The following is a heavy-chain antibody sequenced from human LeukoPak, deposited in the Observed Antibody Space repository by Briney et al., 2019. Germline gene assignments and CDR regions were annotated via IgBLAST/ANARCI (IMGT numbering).Heavy chain of an antibody. CDR1: GGSISSGSYY. Sequence: SETLSLTCTVSGGSISSGSYYWSWIRQPAGKGLEWIGRIYTSGSTNYNPSLKSRVTISVDTSKNQFSLKLSSVTAADTAVYYCARVNGDYSSAFDIWGQGTMVTVSS. CDR2: IYTSGST. D-gene: IGHD4-17*01. J-gene: IGHJ3*02. V-gene: IGHV4-61*02. CDR3: ARVNGDYSSAFDI.